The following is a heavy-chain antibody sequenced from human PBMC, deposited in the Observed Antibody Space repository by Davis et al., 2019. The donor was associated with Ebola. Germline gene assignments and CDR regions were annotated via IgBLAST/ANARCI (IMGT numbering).Heavy chain of an antibody. CDR3: ARVIQCTIGVCQMSYFDY. D-gene: IGHD2-8*01. CDR2: IHHSGST. Sequence: MPSETLSLTCTVSGYSISSGYYWGWIRQPPGKGLEWIGSIHHSGSTYYNPSLKSRVTISVDTSKNQFSLKLSSGTAADTAVYYCARVIQCTIGVCQMSYFDYWGQGTLVTVSS. CDR1: GYSISSGYY. V-gene: IGHV4-38-2*02. J-gene: IGHJ4*02.